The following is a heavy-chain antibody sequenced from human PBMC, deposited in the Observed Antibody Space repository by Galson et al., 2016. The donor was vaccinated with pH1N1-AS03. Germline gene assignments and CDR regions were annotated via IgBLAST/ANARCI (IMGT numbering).Heavy chain of an antibody. V-gene: IGHV3-74*01. J-gene: IGHJ4*02. CDR2: INTDGSST. CDR1: GFSIRTYW. Sequence: SLRLSCAGSGFSIRTYWMHWVRQVPGKGLVWVSRINTDGSSTNYADSVKDRFTITRDNAKNTLYLQMNSLGAEDTAFYYCARGSDAYIWGGYSGDYWCQGVLVTVAS. D-gene: IGHD3-16*01. CDR3: ARGSDAYIWGGYSGDY.